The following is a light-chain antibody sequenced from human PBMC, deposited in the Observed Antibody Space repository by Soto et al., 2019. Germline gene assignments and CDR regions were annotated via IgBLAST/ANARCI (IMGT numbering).Light chain of an antibody. CDR3: SSYAGSNNYV. CDR1: SSDVGGYNY. V-gene: IGLV2-8*01. J-gene: IGLJ1*01. CDR2: EVS. Sequence: QSPLTQPPSASGSPGQSVTISCTGTSSDVGGYNYVSWYQQHPGKAPKLMIYEVSKRHSGVPDRFSGSKSGNTASLTVSGLQAEDEADYYCSSYAGSNNYVFGTGTKVTVL.